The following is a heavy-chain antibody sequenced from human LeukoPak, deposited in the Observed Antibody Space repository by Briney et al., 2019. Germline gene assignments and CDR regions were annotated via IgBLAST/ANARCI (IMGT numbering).Heavy chain of an antibody. CDR3: ARVKYDYGDY. CDR1: GFTVSSNY. Sequence: GGSLRLSCAASGFTVSSNYMSWVRQAPGKGLEWVSVIYSGGSTYCADSVKGRFTISRDNSKDTLYLQMNSLRAEDTAVYYCARVKYDYGDYWGQGTLVTVSS. V-gene: IGHV3-66*02. CDR2: IYSGGST. J-gene: IGHJ4*02. D-gene: IGHD2/OR15-2a*01.